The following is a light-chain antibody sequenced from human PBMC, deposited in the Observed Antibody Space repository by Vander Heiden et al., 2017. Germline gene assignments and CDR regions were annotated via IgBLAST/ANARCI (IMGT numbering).Light chain of an antibody. V-gene: IGKV3-11*01. J-gene: IGKJ2*01. Sequence: EIVLTQSPATLPLSPGERATLSCRASQSVSSYVAWYQQKPGQAPRLLIYDASNRATGIPARFSGSGSGTDFTLTISSLEPEDFAVYYCQQRSNWPPDTFGQGTKLEIK. CDR3: QQRSNWPPDT. CDR2: DAS. CDR1: QSVSSY.